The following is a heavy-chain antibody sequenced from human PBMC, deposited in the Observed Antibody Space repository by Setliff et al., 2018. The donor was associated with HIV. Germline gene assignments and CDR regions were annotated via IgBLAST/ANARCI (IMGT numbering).Heavy chain of an antibody. V-gene: IGHV4-34*01. J-gene: IGHJ4*01. CDR3: ARGPARRYRFSTVYGL. D-gene: IGHD2-2*01. Sequence: SETLSLTCAVYGGSGGSFSGWYWTWIRLIPGKGLEWIGEIEYGGSTTYNPSLESRVTISVDTSKTQFSLKLSDVTVADTGIYYCARGPARRYRFSTVYGLWGPGTGVTVSS. CDR2: IEYGGST. CDR1: GGSGGSFSGWY.